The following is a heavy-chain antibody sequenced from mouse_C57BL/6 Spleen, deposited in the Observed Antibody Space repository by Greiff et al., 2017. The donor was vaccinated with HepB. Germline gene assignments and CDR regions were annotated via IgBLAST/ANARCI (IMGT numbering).Heavy chain of an antibody. CDR1: GYTFTSYT. CDR3: ERPSYGYDGDYYAMDY. D-gene: IGHD2-9*01. J-gene: IGHJ4*01. Sequence: VQLQQSGAELARPGASVKMSCKASGYTFTSYTMHWVKQRPGQGLEWIGYINPSSGYTKYNQKFKDKATLTADKSSSTAYMQLSSLTSEDSAVYYCERPSYGYDGDYYAMDYWGQGTSVTVSS. CDR2: INPSSGYT. V-gene: IGHV1-4*01.